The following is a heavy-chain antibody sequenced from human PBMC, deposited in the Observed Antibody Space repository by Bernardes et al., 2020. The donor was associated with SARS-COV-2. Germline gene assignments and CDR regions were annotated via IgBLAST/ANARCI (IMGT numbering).Heavy chain of an antibody. J-gene: IGHJ4*02. D-gene: IGHD4-4*01. Sequence: SETLSLTCTVSGGSISSSSYYWGWIRRPPGKGLEWIGSIYYSGSTYYNPSLKSRVTISVDTSKNQFSLKLSSVTAADTAVYYCARGYDYNTYIDYWGQGTLGTVSS. CDR2: IYYSGST. CDR3: ARGYDYNTYIDY. CDR1: GGSISSSSYY. V-gene: IGHV4-39*01.